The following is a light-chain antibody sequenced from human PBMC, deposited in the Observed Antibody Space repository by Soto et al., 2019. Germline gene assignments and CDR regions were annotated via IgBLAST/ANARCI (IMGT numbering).Light chain of an antibody. CDR2: GAS. CDR3: QHLGT. Sequence: EIVMTQSPATLSLSPGERATLSCRASQSVGSNLAWYQQKPGQAPRLLIYGASTRATAFPARFSGSGSGTEFTLTISSLKSEDFAVYYYQHLGTFGQGTKVEIK. J-gene: IGKJ1*01. V-gene: IGKV3-15*01. CDR1: QSVGSN.